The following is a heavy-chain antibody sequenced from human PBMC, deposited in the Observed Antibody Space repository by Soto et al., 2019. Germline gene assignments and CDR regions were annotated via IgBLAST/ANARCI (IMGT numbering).Heavy chain of an antibody. J-gene: IGHJ6*02. Sequence: SVKVSCKASGGTFSSYAISWVRQAPGQGLEWMGGIIPIFGTANYAQKFQGRVTITADESTSTAYMELSSLRSEDTAVYYCAREQYFGNSRYYYYGMDVWGQGTTVT. D-gene: IGHD3-9*01. CDR2: IIPIFGTA. CDR3: AREQYFGNSRYYYYGMDV. CDR1: GGTFSSYA. V-gene: IGHV1-69*13.